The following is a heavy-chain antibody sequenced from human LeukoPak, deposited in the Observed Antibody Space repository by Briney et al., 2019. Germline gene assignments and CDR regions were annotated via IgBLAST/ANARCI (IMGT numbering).Heavy chain of an antibody. J-gene: IGHJ3*02. V-gene: IGHV4-34*01. Sequence: SSETLSLTCAVYGGSFSGYYWSWIRQPPGKGLEWMGEINLIGSTNYNPSLKSRVTISVDTSKNQFSLKLSSVTAADTAVYYCARVRRYCSSTSCCWPAFDIWGQGTMVTVSS. CDR2: INLIGST. D-gene: IGHD2-2*01. CDR3: ARVRRYCSSTSCCWPAFDI. CDR1: GGSFSGYY.